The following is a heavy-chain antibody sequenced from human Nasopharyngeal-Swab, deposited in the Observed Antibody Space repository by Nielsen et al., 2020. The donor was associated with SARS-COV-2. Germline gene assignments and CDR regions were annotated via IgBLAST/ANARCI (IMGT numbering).Heavy chain of an antibody. V-gene: IGHV1-69*13. CDR2: IIPIFGTA. J-gene: IGHJ4*02. Sequence: SVKVSCKASGDTFSSYAISWVRQAPGQGLEWMGGIIPIFGTANYAQKFQGRVTITADESTSTAYMELSSLRSEDTAVYYCAREEGERGHYYDSSGYNYWGQGTLVTVSS. D-gene: IGHD3-22*01. CDR1: GDTFSSYA. CDR3: AREEGERGHYYDSSGYNY.